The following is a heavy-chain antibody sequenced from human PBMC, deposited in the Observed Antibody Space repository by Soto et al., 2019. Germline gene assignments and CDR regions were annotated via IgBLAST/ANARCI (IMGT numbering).Heavy chain of an antibody. D-gene: IGHD2-2*02. CDR3: ARSLTEGYCTITGCYTRPLYGMDV. V-gene: IGHV1-2*02. CDR1: GYTFSGYY. Sequence: ASVKVSCKASGYTFSGYYIHWLRQAPGQGLEWMGWINPNSGGTNYAQKFQGRVTVTRDTPTSTAYMELSRLTSDDTAVYYFARSLTEGYCTITGCYTRPLYGMDVWGQGTTVTVSS. J-gene: IGHJ6*02. CDR2: INPNSGGT.